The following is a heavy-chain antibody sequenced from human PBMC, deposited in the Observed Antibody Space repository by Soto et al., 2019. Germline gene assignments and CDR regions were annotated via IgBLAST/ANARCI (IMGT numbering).Heavy chain of an antibody. D-gene: IGHD2-15*01. Sequence: QVQLVESGGGVVQPGRSLRLSCAASGFTFSSYGMHWVRQAPGKGLEWVVVISYDGSNKYYADSVKGRFTISRDNSKNTLYLQMNSLRAEDTAVYYCAKGMGYCSGGSCSNGELVYWGQGTLVTVSS. CDR1: GFTFSSYG. V-gene: IGHV3-30*18. J-gene: IGHJ4*02. CDR3: AKGMGYCSGGSCSNGELVY. CDR2: ISYDGSNK.